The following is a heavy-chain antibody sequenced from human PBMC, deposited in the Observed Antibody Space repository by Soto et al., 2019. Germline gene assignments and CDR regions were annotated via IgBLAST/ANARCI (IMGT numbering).Heavy chain of an antibody. V-gene: IGHV4-31*03. Sequence: SETLSLTCTVSGASINSGGYYWNWVRLLPGRGLEWIGYIYFTGNTYYNPSLESRVTISLDTPQNQFSLELNSVSAADTAVYYCAKYKGVIHHLMFDCWGQGTLVTVSS. D-gene: IGHD2-21*01. CDR1: GASINSGGYY. CDR3: AKYKGVIHHLMFDC. CDR2: IYFTGNT. J-gene: IGHJ4*02.